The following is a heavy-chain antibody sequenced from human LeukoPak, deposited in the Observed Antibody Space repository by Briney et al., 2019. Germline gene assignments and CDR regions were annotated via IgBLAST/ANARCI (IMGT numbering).Heavy chain of an antibody. D-gene: IGHD3-22*01. J-gene: IGHJ4*02. CDR3: ARVGSKRYYYDSSGYIDY. CDR2: ITGSGLRT. CDR1: GFTFSNYA. Sequence: GGSLRLSCAASGFTFSNYAMHWVRQAPGKGLEWVSGITGSGLRTYYGDSVKGRFTIYRDNSKNTLYLQMNSLGAEDTAVYYCARVGSKRYYYDSSGYIDYWGQGTLVTVSS. V-gene: IGHV3-23*01.